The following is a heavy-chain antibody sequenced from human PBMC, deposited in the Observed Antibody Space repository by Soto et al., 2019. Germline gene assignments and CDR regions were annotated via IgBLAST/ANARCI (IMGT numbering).Heavy chain of an antibody. V-gene: IGHV3-30-3*01. D-gene: IGHD2-15*01. CDR1: GFTFSNFA. Sequence: PGGSLRLSCAASGFTFSNFAMYWVRQAPGKGLECVTVISYDGSHKYYADSVKGRFTISRDNSKNTLYLQMNNLRAEDSAVYFCARDYSYQRAMDVWGQGTTVTVSS. CDR2: ISYDGSHK. CDR3: ARDYSYQRAMDV. J-gene: IGHJ6*02.